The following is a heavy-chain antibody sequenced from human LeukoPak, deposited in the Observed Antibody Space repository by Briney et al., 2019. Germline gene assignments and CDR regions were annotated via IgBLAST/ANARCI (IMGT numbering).Heavy chain of an antibody. CDR1: GYSISSGYY. CDR3: ARDLYSSRTNDAFVI. V-gene: IGHV4-38-2*02. J-gene: IGHJ3*02. CDR2: IYYSGSS. Sequence: SETLSLTGTVSGYSISSGYYWGWIRQPPGKGLEWIGSIYYSGSSYYNPSLKSRLTISVDTSKSQFSLKLSSATAADTAEYYCARDLYSSRTNDAFVIWGQGTMVTVTS. D-gene: IGHD6-13*01.